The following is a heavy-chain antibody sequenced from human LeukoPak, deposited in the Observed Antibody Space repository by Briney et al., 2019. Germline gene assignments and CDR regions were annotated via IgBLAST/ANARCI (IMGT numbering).Heavy chain of an antibody. CDR2: ISGRGDST. Sequence: GGSLRLSCAASGFTFRSYDMSWVRQAPGKGVEGVAGISGRGDSTEYADYVKGRFTISRDNSKNTLYLQMNSLSAEDTAVYYCAMYSRSWYVPIFDYWGQGTLVTVSS. CDR1: GFTFRSYD. V-gene: IGHV3-23*01. J-gene: IGHJ4*02. D-gene: IGHD6-13*01. CDR3: AMYSRSWYVPIFDY.